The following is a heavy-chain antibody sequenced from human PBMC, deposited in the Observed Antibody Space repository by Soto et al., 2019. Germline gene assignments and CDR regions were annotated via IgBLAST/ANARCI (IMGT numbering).Heavy chain of an antibody. CDR1: GFTFSSYS. V-gene: IGHV3-48*02. D-gene: IGHD1-26*01. CDR3: AREGWPFDY. CDR2: FSSSSGTI. Sequence: EVQLVESGGGLVQPGGSLRLSCAASGFTFSSYSMNWVRQAPGKGLEWVSYFSSSSGTIYYADSVKGRFTISRDNAKNSLYLQMISLRDEDTAVYYCAREGWPFDYWGQGTLVTVSS. J-gene: IGHJ4*02.